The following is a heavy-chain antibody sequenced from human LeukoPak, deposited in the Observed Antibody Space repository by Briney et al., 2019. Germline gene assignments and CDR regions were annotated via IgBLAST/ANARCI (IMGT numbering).Heavy chain of an antibody. J-gene: IGHJ4*02. D-gene: IGHD2-8*02. CDR2: IYTSGST. CDR1: GGSISSYY. Sequence: PSETLSLTCTVSGGSISSYYWSWIRQPAGKGLEWIGRIYTSGSTNYNPSLKSRVTMSVDTSKNQFSLKLSSVTAADTAVYYCARLLFVEYEVYYFDYWGQGTLVTVSS. CDR3: ARLLFVEYEVYYFDY. V-gene: IGHV4-4*07.